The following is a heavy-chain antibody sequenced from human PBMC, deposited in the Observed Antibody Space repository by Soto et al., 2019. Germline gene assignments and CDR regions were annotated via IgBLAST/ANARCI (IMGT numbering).Heavy chain of an antibody. V-gene: IGHV1-69*02. CDR3: ASCGYSYGRFYYYYYMDV. CDR1: GGTFSSYT. CDR2: IIPILGIA. D-gene: IGHD5-18*01. J-gene: IGHJ6*03. Sequence: QVQLVQSGAEVKKPGSSVKVSCKASGGTFSSYTISWVRQAPGQGLEWMGRIIPILGIANYAQKFQGRVTITADKSTRTAYMELSSLRSEDTAVYYCASCGYSYGRFYYYYYMDVWGKGTTVTVSS.